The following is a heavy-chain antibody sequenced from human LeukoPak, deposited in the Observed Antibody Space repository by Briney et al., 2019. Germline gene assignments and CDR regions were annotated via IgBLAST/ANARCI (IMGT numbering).Heavy chain of an antibody. CDR2: VYNRGDS. CDR1: TDTFSVSGYY. CDR3: ARHLGSSIEY. Sequence: SETLSLTCSVSTDTFSVSGYYWGWIHQPPGRGLEWIASVYNRGDSYYNPSLESRVTISVDTSKSQFSLTLRSVTAADTAVYYCARHLGSSIEYWGQGTLVTVSS. V-gene: IGHV4-39*01. J-gene: IGHJ4*02. D-gene: IGHD3-10*01.